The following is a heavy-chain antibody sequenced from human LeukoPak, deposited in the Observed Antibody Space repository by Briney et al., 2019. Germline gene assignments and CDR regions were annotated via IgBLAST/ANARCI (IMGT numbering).Heavy chain of an antibody. Sequence: GGSLRLSCAASGFTFSSNYMSWVRQAPGKGLEWVSVVYSSGSTYYADSVKGRFTTSRHNSKNTLYLQMNSLRAEDTAVYYCASYDSRPGGVDYWGQGTLVTVSS. CDR3: ASYDSRPGGVDY. J-gene: IGHJ4*02. V-gene: IGHV3-53*04. D-gene: IGHD3-22*01. CDR1: GFTFSSNY. CDR2: VYSSGST.